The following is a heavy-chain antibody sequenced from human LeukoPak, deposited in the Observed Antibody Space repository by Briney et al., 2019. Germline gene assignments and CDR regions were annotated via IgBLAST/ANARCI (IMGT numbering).Heavy chain of an antibody. CDR1: GGTFSSYA. J-gene: IGHJ3*02. V-gene: IGHV1-69*05. CDR3: ARDLVVAAMGGDAFDI. CDR2: IIPIFGTA. D-gene: IGHD2-15*01. Sequence: ASVKVSCKASGGTFSSYAISWVRQAPGQGLEWMGRIIPIFGTANYAQKCQGRVTITTDESTSTAYMELSSLRSEDTAVYYCARDLVVAAMGGDAFDIWGQGTMVTVSS.